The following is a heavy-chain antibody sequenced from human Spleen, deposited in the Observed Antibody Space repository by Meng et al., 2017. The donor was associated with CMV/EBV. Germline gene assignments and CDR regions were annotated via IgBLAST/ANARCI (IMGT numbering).Heavy chain of an antibody. J-gene: IGHJ4*02. CDR1: GFTFSSYE. CDR3: ARFRRELGYFDY. CDR2: ISSSGSTI. D-gene: IGHD1-26*01. V-gene: IGHV3-48*03. Sequence: LSLTCAASGFTFSSYEMNWVRQAPGKGLEWVSYISSSGSTIYYADSVKGRFTISRDNAKNSLYLQMNSLRAEDTAVYYCARFRRELGYFDYWGQGTLVTVSS.